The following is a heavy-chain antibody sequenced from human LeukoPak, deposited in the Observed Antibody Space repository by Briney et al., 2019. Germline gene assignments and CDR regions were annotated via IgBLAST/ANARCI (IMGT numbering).Heavy chain of an antibody. Sequence: GGSLRLSCAASGFTFSDYYMSWIRQAPGKGLEWVSSISSSSSYIYYADSVKGRFTISRDNAKNSLYLQMNSLRAEDTAVYYCARGLGSSYDSSGYLTSWGQGTLVTVSS. CDR3: ARGLGSSYDSSGYLTS. CDR1: GFTFSDYY. D-gene: IGHD3-22*01. J-gene: IGHJ5*02. V-gene: IGHV3-11*06. CDR2: ISSSSSYI.